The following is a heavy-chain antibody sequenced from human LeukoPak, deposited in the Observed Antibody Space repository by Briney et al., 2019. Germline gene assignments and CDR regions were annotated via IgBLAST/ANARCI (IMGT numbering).Heavy chain of an antibody. CDR3: LTTFFYDFWSGYYRSGGFDP. CDR1: GFTFSSYA. D-gene: IGHD3-3*01. V-gene: IGHV3-23*01. Sequence: GGSLRLSCAASGFTFSSYAMSWVRQAPGKGLEWVSAISGSGGSTYYADSVKGRFTISRDNSKNTLYLQMNSLRAEDTAVYYCLTTFFYDFWSGYYRSGGFDPWGQGTLVTVSS. CDR2: ISGSGGST. J-gene: IGHJ5*02.